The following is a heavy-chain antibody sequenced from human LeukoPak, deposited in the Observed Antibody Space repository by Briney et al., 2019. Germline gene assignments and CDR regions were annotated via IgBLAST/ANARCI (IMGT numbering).Heavy chain of an antibody. Sequence: GGSLRLSCAASGFTFSSCAMSRVRQAPGKGLEWVSAISGSGGSTYYADSVKGRFTISRDNSKNTLYLQMNSLRAEDTAVYYCAKDVCSSTSCYVFRYWGQGTLVTVSS. CDR3: AKDVCSSTSCYVFRY. CDR1: GFTFSSCA. J-gene: IGHJ4*02. D-gene: IGHD2-2*01. CDR2: ISGSGGST. V-gene: IGHV3-23*01.